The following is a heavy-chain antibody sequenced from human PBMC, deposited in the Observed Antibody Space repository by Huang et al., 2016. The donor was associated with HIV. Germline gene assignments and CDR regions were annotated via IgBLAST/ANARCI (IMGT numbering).Heavy chain of an antibody. CDR2: IYNSGTT. J-gene: IGHJ5*02. CDR1: GGSISSSSYY. Sequence: QLQLQESGPGLVKPSETLSLTCTVSGGSISSSSYYWGWIRQPPGKGLEWIGSIYNSGTTYYKPSLKRRVTISVDTSRTQFSLKLSSVTAADTAVYYCAAHGRIVGIPAAPLRFDPWGQGTLVTVSS. V-gene: IGHV4-39*01. CDR3: AAHGRIVGIPAAPLRFDP. D-gene: IGHD6-13*01.